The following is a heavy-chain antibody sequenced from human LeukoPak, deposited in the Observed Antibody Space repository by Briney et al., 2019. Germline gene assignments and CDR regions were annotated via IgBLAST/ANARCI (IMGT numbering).Heavy chain of an antibody. CDR1: GGTISSYY. CDR2: IHDSGST. CDR3: ARSGGRNSAFDYFDD. J-gene: IGHJ4*02. D-gene: IGHD5-12*01. Sequence: SETLSLTCTVSGGTISSYYWNWIRQPPGKGLEWIGYIHDSGSTKYNPSLKSRVAISVDTSKNQFSLKLSSVTAADTAIYYCARSGGRNSAFDYFDDWGQGTLVTVSS. V-gene: IGHV4-59*08.